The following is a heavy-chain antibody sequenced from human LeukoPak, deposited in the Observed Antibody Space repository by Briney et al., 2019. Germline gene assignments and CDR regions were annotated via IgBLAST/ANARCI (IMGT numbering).Heavy chain of an antibody. V-gene: IGHV3-21*01. CDR1: GFTFSSYS. Sequence: PGGSLRLSCAASGFTFSSYSMNWVRQAPGKGLEWVSSISSSSSYIYYADSVKGRFTISRDNAKNSLYLQMNSLRAEDTAVYYCAGAYGSGSYSGYWGQGTLVTVSS. CDR2: ISSSSSYI. D-gene: IGHD3-10*01. J-gene: IGHJ4*02. CDR3: AGAYGSGSYSGY.